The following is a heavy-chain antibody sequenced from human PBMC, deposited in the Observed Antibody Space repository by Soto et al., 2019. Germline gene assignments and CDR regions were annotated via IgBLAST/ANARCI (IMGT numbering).Heavy chain of an antibody. CDR2: INHSGNT. V-gene: IGHV4-34*01. CDR3: ARGRGEFDA. CDR1: GASLSDNY. J-gene: IGHJ5*02. D-gene: IGHD2-21*01. Sequence: PSETLSLTCAVYGASLSDNYCNWLRQPPGQGLEWIGEINHSGNTNYNPSLRSRVTISIDTSKNQLSLNLRSVSAAATAVYYCARGRGEFDAWGKVTPVTVSS.